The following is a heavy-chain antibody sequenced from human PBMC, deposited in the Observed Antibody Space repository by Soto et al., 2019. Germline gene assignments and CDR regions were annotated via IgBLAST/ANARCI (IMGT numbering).Heavy chain of an antibody. J-gene: IGHJ4*02. D-gene: IGHD6-13*01. CDR1: GFTFSSYG. CDR3: ARDGRIAAAGPYFDY. Sequence: QVQLVESGGGVVQPGRSLRLSCAASGFTFSSYGMHWVRQAPGKGLEWVAVIWYDGSNKYYADSVKGRFTISRDNSKNTLYLQMNSLRAEDTAVYHCARDGRIAAAGPYFDYWGQGTLVTVSS. V-gene: IGHV3-33*01. CDR2: IWYDGSNK.